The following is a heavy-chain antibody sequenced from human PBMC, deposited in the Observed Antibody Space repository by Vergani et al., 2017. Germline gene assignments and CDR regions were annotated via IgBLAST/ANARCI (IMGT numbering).Heavy chain of an antibody. J-gene: IGHJ3*02. D-gene: IGHD3-22*01. V-gene: IGHV1-69*01. Sequence: QVQLVQSGAEVKKPGSSVKVSCKASGGTFSSYAISWVRQAPGQGLEWMGGIIPIFGTANYAQKFQGRVTITADESTSTAYMELSSLRSEDTAVYYCARERVVLHYDSSGYEHAFDIWGQGTMVTVSS. CDR2: IIPIFGTA. CDR3: ARERVVLHYDSSGYEHAFDI. CDR1: GGTFSSYA.